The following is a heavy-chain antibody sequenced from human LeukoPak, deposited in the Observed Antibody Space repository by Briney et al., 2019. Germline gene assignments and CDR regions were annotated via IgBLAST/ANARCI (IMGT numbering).Heavy chain of an antibody. CDR1: GFTFSSYA. CDR3: ARDSSGYFLSFDY. J-gene: IGHJ4*02. CDR2: ISGSGGST. V-gene: IGHV3-23*01. Sequence: GGSLRLSCAASGFTFSSYAMSWVRQAPGKGLEWVSGISGSGGSTYYADSVKGRFTISRDNAKNSLYLQMNSLRDEDTAVYYCARDSSGYFLSFDYWGQGTLVTVSS. D-gene: IGHD3-22*01.